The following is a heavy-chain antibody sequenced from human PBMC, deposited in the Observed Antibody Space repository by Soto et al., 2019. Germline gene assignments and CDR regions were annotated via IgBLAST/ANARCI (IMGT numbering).Heavy chain of an antibody. V-gene: IGHV3-11*01. Sequence: GGSLRLSCAASGFTFSDYYMSWIRQAPGKGLEWVSYISSSGSTIYYADSVKGRFTISRDNAKNSLYLQMNSLRAEDTAVYYCARASYYYDSSGRSGYFDYWGQGALVTVSS. CDR2: ISSSGSTI. J-gene: IGHJ4*02. CDR3: ARASYYYDSSGRSGYFDY. CDR1: GFTFSDYY. D-gene: IGHD3-22*01.